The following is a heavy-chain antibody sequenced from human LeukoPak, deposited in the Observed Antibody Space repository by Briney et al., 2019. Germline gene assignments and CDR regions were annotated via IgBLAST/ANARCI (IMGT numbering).Heavy chain of an antibody. D-gene: IGHD6-13*01. CDR2: ISDSGSST. J-gene: IGHJ4*02. CDR3: AKHPKRYSSSWSPTGY. V-gene: IGHV3-23*01. CDR1: GFTFSNYA. Sequence: GGSLRLSCAASGFTFSNYAMSWVRQAPGKGLEWVSVISDSGSSTYNADSVKGRFTISRDNSKNTLYLQMNSLRAEDTAVYYCAKHPKRYSSSWSPTGYWGQGTLVTVSS.